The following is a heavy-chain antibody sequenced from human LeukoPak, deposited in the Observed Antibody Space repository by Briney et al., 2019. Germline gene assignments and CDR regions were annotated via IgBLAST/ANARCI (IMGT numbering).Heavy chain of an antibody. D-gene: IGHD3-10*01. J-gene: IGHJ4*02. V-gene: IGHV4-39*01. Sequence: SETLSLTCTVSGGSISSSSYYWGWIRRPPGKGLEWIGSIYYSGSTYYNPSLKSRVTISVDTSKNQFSLKLSAVTAADTAVYYCARCISMVRGVIRPPDYWGQGTLVSVSS. CDR1: GGSISSSSYY. CDR2: IYYSGST. CDR3: ARCISMVRGVIRPPDY.